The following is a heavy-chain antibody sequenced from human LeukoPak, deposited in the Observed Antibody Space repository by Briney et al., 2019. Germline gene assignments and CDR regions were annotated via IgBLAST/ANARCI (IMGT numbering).Heavy chain of an antibody. J-gene: IGHJ4*02. D-gene: IGHD2-15*01. Sequence: PSETLSLTCTVSGGSISSSSYCWGWIRQPPGKGLEWIGSIYYSGSTYYNPSLKSRVTISVDTSKNQFSLKLSSVTAADTAVYYCARRMTLGYCSGGSCQRDYFDYWGQGTLVTVSS. CDR2: IYYSGST. CDR1: GGSISSSSYC. V-gene: IGHV4-39*01. CDR3: ARRMTLGYCSGGSCQRDYFDY.